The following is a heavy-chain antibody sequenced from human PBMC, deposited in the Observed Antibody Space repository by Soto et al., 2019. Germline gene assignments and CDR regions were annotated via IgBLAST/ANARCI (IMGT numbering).Heavy chain of an antibody. CDR1: GFTLSNYG. V-gene: IGHV3-33*01. Sequence: GGSLRLSCAASGFTLSNYGMNWVRQAPGKGLEWVAVIWYDGSYKYDVDSVKGRFSIFRGTSKNTVYLQMNSLRGEDTAVYYCARGNWENGYFDYWGQGTLVTVSS. CDR2: IWYDGSYK. CDR3: ARGNWENGYFDY. J-gene: IGHJ4*02. D-gene: IGHD7-27*01.